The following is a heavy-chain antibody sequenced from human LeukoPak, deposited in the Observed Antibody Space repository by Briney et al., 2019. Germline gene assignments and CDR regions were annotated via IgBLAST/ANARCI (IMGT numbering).Heavy chain of an antibody. D-gene: IGHD2-15*01. Sequence: GGSLRLSCAASGFTFSSYEMNWVRQAPGKGLEWVSYISSSGSTIYYADSVKGRFTISRDNAKNTLYLQMNSLRAEDTAVYYCARDMGYCSGGSCYVRSAFDIWGQGTMVTVSS. J-gene: IGHJ3*02. V-gene: IGHV3-48*03. CDR2: ISSSGSTI. CDR3: ARDMGYCSGGSCYVRSAFDI. CDR1: GFTFSSYE.